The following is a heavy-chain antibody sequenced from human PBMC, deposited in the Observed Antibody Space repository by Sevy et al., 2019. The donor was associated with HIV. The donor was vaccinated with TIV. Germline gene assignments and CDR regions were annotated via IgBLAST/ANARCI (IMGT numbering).Heavy chain of an antibody. CDR2: IYYSGST. CDR1: GGSISSSSYY. V-gene: IGHV4-39*01. D-gene: IGHD4-17*01. CDR3: ASLTTVTTSSILYYYYFGMDV. J-gene: IGHJ6*02. Sequence: SETLSLTCTVSGGSISSSSYYWGWIRQPPGKGLEWIGSIYYSGSTYYNPSLKSRDTISVDTSKNQFSLKLSSVTAADTAVYYCASLTTVTTSSILYYYYFGMDVWGQGTTVTVSS.